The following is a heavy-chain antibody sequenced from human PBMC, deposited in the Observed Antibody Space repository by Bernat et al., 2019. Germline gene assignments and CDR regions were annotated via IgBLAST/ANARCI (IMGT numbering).Heavy chain of an antibody. CDR1: GFTFSGYG. CDR2: IWYDGSNK. D-gene: IGHD5-24*01. Sequence: QVQLVESGGGVVQPGRSLRLSCAASGFTFSGYGMHWVRQAPGKGLEWVAVIWYDGSNKYYADSVKGRFTISRDNSKNTLYLQMNSLRAEDTAVYYCAREDGYNLSSFDYWGQGTLVTDSS. J-gene: IGHJ4*02. CDR3: AREDGYNLSSFDY. V-gene: IGHV3-33*01.